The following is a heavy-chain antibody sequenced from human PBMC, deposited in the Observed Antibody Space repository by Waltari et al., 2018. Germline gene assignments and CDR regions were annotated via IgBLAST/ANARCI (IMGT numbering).Heavy chain of an antibody. CDR1: GDSISRSSYY. V-gene: IGHV4-39*01. Sequence: QLQLQESGPGLVKPSETLSLTCTVPGDSISRSSYYWGWIRQSPGKGLEWIGTIYYSGNTYYNPTLKSRVTISGDTSKNQFSLKLSSVTAADTAVYYCARHWKRNGYRFDPWGQGTLVTVSS. CDR2: IYYSGNT. CDR3: ARHWKRNGYRFDP. D-gene: IGHD5-12*01. J-gene: IGHJ5*02.